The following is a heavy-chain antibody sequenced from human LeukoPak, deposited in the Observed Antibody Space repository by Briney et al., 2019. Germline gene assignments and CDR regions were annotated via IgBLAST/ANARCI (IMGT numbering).Heavy chain of an antibody. D-gene: IGHD4-17*01. CDR2: ISSGNGYI. Sequence: GGSLRLSCTASGFTCSDYGRTGVRQAPGKWLEWVSSISSGNGYIYYADSVRGRFTISRDNAKNSLYLQMNSLRVEEKAYHYCARDLNVIVSTVTTFILIDHGGRGTLVSVSS. CDR3: ARDLNVIVSTVTTFILIDH. V-gene: IGHV3-21*06. J-gene: IGHJ4*02. CDR1: GFTCSDYG.